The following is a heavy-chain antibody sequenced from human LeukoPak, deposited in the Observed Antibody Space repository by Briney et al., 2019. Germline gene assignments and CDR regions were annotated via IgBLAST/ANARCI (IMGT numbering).Heavy chain of an antibody. CDR1: GGSFSGYY. CDR2: INHSGST. D-gene: IGHD5-12*01. J-gene: IGHJ4*02. Sequence: SETLSLTCAVYGGSFSGYYWSWIRQPARKRLEWIGEINHSGSTNYNPSLKSRVTISVDTSKNQFSLKLSSVTAADTAVYYCARVGVATISSYFDYWGQGTLVTVSS. CDR3: ARVGVATISSYFDY. V-gene: IGHV4-34*01.